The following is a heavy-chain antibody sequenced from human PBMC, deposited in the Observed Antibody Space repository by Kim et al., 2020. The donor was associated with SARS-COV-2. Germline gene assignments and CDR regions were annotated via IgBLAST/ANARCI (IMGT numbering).Heavy chain of an antibody. D-gene: IGHD6-13*01. CDR3: AKDGIAAEVGIDN. CDR1: GFTFSSYA. V-gene: IGHV3-23*01. Sequence: GGSLRLSCAASGFTFSSYAMSWVRQAPGKGLEWVSAISGSGGSTYYADSVKGRFTISRDNTKNTLYLQMNSLRAEDTAVYYCAKDGIAAEVGIDNWGQGTLVTVSS. CDR2: ISGSGGST. J-gene: IGHJ4*02.